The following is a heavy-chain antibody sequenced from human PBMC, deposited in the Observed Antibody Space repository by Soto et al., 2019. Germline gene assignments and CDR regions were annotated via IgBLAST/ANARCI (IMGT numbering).Heavy chain of an antibody. J-gene: IGHJ4*02. V-gene: IGHV1-69*13. CDR3: ARGLFGQQWLVGFDT. CDR1: GGSCSSYI. Sequence: SVKVSCKASGGSCSSYIFAGVVQSPLQGLEWMGGTIPMFATAQYAQKLQGRVTITADESTSTVYMDLTSLTSDDTAAYYCARGLFGQQWLVGFDTWGQGTLVTVSS. CDR2: TIPMFATA. D-gene: IGHD6-19*01.